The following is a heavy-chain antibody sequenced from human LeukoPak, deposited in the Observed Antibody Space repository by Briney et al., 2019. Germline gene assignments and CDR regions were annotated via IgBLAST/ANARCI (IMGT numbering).Heavy chain of an antibody. CDR1: GYTFTSYG. D-gene: IGHD3-10*01. V-gene: IGHV1-18*01. J-gene: IGHJ4*02. CDR3: ARDRGSGSYYPRFDY. Sequence: PEASVKVSCKASGYTFTSYGISWVRQAPGQGLEWMGWISAYNGNTNYAQKLQGRVTMTTDTSTSTAYMELRSLRSDDTAVYYCARDRGSGSYYPRFDYWGQGTLVTVSS. CDR2: ISAYNGNT.